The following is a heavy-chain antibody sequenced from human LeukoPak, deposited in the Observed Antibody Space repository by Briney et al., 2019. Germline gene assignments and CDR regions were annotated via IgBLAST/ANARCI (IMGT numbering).Heavy chain of an antibody. CDR2: ISWNSGGI. D-gene: IGHD3-3*01. V-gene: IGHV3-21*01. J-gene: IGHJ6*03. CDR3: ARDRTIFGVAPGDYYYYMDV. CDR1: GFTFSSYG. Sequence: GGSLRLSCAASGFTFSSYGMHWVRQAPGKGLEWVSGISWNSGGIGYADSVKGRFTISRDNAKNSLYLQMNSLRAEDTAVYYCARDRTIFGVAPGDYYYYMDVWGKGTTVTVSS.